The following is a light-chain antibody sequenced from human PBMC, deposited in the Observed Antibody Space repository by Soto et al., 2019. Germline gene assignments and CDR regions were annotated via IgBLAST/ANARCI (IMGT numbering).Light chain of an antibody. CDR2: KVS. CDR1: QSLVYTDGNTY. J-gene: IGKJ1*01. CDR3: MQGTHWPPT. V-gene: IGKV2-30*01. Sequence: DVVMTRSPLSLPVTLGQPASISCRSSQSLVYTDGNTYLNWFQQRPGQSPRRLIYKVSNRDSGVPDRFSGSGSGTDFTLTISGVEAEDVGVYYCMQGTHWPPTFGQGTKVEIK.